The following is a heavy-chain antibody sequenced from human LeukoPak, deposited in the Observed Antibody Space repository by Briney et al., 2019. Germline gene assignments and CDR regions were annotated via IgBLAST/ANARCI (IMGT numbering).Heavy chain of an antibody. J-gene: IGHJ4*02. Sequence: ASVKVSCKASGYSFTSYGITWVRQAPGQGLEWMGWISGYNGNTKYAQKFQGRVTMTTDTSTSTAYMELRSLRSDDTAVYYCARDYGDYPSYWGQGSLVTVSS. CDR2: ISGYNGNT. CDR3: ARDYGDYPSY. D-gene: IGHD4-17*01. V-gene: IGHV1-18*01. CDR1: GYSFTSYG.